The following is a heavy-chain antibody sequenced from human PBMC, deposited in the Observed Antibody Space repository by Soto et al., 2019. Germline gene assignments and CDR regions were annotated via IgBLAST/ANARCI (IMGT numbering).Heavy chain of an antibody. CDR2: ISHGETT. CDR1: GVSINSGGYY. Sequence: TLSLTCGVSGVSINSGGYYWNWIRHFPGKGLEWIGYISHGETTSYIPSLKSRLTISFDTSKNHVSLTLTSVTAADTAMYYCARDGGQG. CDR3: ARD. J-gene: IGHJ3*01. V-gene: IGHV4-31*11.